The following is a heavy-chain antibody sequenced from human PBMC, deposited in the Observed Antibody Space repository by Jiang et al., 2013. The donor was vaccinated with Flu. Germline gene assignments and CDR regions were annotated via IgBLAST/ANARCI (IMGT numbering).Heavy chain of an antibody. V-gene: IGHV1-69*02. CDR2: IIPILGIA. Sequence: WVRQAPGQGLEWMGRIIPILGIANYAQKFQGRVTITADKSTSTAYMELSSLRSEDTAVYYCASTRVGARLYYYYGMDVWAKGPRSPSPQ. CDR3: ASTRVGARLYYYYGMDV. J-gene: IGHJ6*04. D-gene: IGHD1-26*01.